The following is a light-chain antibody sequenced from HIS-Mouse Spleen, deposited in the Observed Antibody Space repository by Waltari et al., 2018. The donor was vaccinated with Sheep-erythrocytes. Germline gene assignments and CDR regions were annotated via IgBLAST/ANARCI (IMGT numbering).Light chain of an antibody. CDR3: QHSYTTPYT. Sequence: DIQMTQSPSSLSVSVGDRVTITCPASQSISSYLNWYQQKPGKAPKLLIYAAPSLHSGVPSRFSSSGSATDFTLTISSAQHGDFATYYCQHSYTTPYTFDQGTKLEIK. V-gene: IGKV1-39*01. CDR2: AAP. J-gene: IGKJ2*01. CDR1: QSISSY.